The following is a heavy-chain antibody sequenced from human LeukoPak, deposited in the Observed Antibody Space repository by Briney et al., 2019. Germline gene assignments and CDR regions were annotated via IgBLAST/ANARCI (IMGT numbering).Heavy chain of an antibody. CDR3: ARDRSPHIVVVTASDY. CDR1: GYTFTSYG. CDR2: ISAYNGNT. V-gene: IGHV1-18*01. Sequence: ASVKVSCKASGYTFTSYGISWVRQAPGRGLEWMGWISAYNGNTNYAQKLQGRVTMTTDTSTSTAYMELRSLRSDDTAVYYCARDRSPHIVVVTASDYWGQGTLATVSS. J-gene: IGHJ4*02. D-gene: IGHD2-21*02.